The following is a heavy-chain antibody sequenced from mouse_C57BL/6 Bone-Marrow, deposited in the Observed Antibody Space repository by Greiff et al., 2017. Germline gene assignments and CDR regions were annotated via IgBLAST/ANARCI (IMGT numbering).Heavy chain of an antibody. CDR3: ARSHGSSYDYAMDY. Sequence: VQLQQSGPELVKPGASVKLSCKASGYTFTSYDINWVKQRPGQGLEWIGWIYPRDGSTKYNEKFKGKATLTVDTSSSTAYMELHSLTSEDSAVYFCARSHGSSYDYAMDYWGQGTSVTVSS. CDR2: IYPRDGST. J-gene: IGHJ4*01. V-gene: IGHV1-85*01. CDR1: GYTFTSYD. D-gene: IGHD1-1*01.